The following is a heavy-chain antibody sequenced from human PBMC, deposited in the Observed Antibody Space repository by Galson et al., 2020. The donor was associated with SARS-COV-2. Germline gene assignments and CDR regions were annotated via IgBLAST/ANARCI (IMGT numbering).Heavy chain of an antibody. D-gene: IGHD3-22*01. J-gene: IGHJ4*02. Sequence: ASVKVSCKASGYTFTSYDLNWVRQATGQGLEWMGWMNPNSGNTGYAQKFQGRVTITRNTSISTAYMELSSLRSEDTAVYYCARVPSHSGYYYYFDYWGQGTLVTVSS. CDR3: ARVPSHSGYYYYFDY. CDR2: MNPNSGNT. CDR1: GYTFTSYD. V-gene: IGHV1-8*03.